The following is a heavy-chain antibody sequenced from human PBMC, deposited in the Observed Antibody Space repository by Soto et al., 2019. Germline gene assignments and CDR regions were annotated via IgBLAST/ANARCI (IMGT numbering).Heavy chain of an antibody. J-gene: IGHJ4*02. CDR3: ATVSLQLTTMDY. CDR1: VGSVSSGRYY. V-gene: IGHV4-61*01. Sequence: QVQLQESGPGLVRPSETLSLTCIVSVGSVSSGRYYWNWLRQPPWKGLEWIGSIYHSGSADYNPSLNSRVTISVDTSKSQFALNLGSVTAADTAVYYCATVSLQLTTMDYWCQGALVTVSS. D-gene: IGHD4-4*01. CDR2: IYHSGSA.